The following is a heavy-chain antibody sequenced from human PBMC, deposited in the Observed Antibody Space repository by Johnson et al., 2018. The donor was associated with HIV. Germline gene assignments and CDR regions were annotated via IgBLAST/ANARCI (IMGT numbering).Heavy chain of an antibody. CDR3: TTSCITSFGVVVCAFDI. J-gene: IGHJ3*02. CDR2: IKQDGSEK. V-gene: IGHV3-7*03. D-gene: IGHD3-3*01. Sequence: VQLVESGGGLVKPGGSLRLSCAASGFTFSDYYMSWIRQAPGKGLEWVANIKQDGSEKYYVDSVKGRFTISRDNAKNSLYLQMNSLRAEDTAVYYCTTSCITSFGVVVCAFDIWGQGTIVTVSS. CDR1: GFTFSDYY.